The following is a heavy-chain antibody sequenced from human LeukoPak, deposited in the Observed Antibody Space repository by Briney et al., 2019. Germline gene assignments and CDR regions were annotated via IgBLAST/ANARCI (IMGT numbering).Heavy chain of an antibody. CDR3: ARDWGYYDSIDYFDY. V-gene: IGHV1-2*02. Sequence: ASVKVSCKASGYTFTGYYTHWVRQAPGQGLEWMGWINPNSGGTNYAQKFQGRVTMTRDTSISTAYMELSRLRSDDTAVYYCARDWGYYDSIDYFDYWSQGTLVTVSS. CDR2: INPNSGGT. CDR1: GYTFTGYY. D-gene: IGHD3-22*01. J-gene: IGHJ4*02.